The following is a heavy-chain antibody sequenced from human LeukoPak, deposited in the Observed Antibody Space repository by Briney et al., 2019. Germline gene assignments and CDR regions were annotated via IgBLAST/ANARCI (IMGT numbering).Heavy chain of an antibody. J-gene: IGHJ2*01. CDR3: ARHFSSVEHWRDPFYWYFDL. CDR1: AGSIISYY. D-gene: IGHD6-19*01. CDR2: IYTSGST. Sequence: TQTLSPTRTLSAGSIISYYTSCIRQPPGKGLEWIGYIYTSGSTNYNPPLKSRVTISVDTSKNQFSMKLSSVTAADTAVYNCARHFSSVEHWRDPFYWYFDLWGRGTLVTVSS. V-gene: IGHV4-4*09.